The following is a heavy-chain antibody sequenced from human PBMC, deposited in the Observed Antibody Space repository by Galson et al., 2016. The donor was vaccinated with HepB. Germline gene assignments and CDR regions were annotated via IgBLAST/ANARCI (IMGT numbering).Heavy chain of an antibody. J-gene: IGHJ4*02. CDR3: AGGMATIFPCDY. CDR1: GYLFTRYW. D-gene: IGHD5-24*01. V-gene: IGHV5-51*01. Sequence: QSGAEVTKPGESLKISCKGSGYLFTRYWIGWVRQMPGKGLEWMGIIYPHDSDTRYSPSFEGQVTISVDKSISTAYLQWSSLEASDTAMYYCAGGMATIFPCDYWGQGSLVTVPS. CDR2: IYPHDSDT.